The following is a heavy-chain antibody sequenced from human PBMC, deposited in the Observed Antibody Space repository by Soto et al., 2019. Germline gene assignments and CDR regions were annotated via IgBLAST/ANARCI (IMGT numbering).Heavy chain of an antibody. Sequence: QVQLQESGPGLVRPSGTVSLTCAVSGLSISSDNWWSWVRQPPGKGLEWIGEIHHSGSTNYNPPLKSRVTMSVVPSKDLFSRTLSSVTAADTDFYYCARDQGSHPGDWGQGTLVSVSS. V-gene: IGHV4-4*02. J-gene: IGHJ4*02. D-gene: IGHD6-13*01. CDR3: ARDQGSHPGD. CDR1: GLSISSDNW. CDR2: IHHSGST.